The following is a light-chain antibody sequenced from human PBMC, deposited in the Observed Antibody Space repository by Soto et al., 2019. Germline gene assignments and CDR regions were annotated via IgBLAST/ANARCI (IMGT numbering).Light chain of an antibody. Sequence: IVLTQSPGTLSLSRGEISTVCFRASQSISRYLAWYQQKPGQGPRLLIYGASSRATGTPDRFSGSGSGTDFTLTINRLEPEDFALYYCQQYGSSPPTFGQGTKV. CDR1: QSISRY. V-gene: IGKV3-20*01. J-gene: IGKJ1*01. CDR2: GAS. CDR3: QQYGSSPPT.